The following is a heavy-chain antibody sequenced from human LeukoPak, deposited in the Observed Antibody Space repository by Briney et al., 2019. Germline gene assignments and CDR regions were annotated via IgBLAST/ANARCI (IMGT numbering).Heavy chain of an antibody. D-gene: IGHD5-12*01. CDR2: IYYSGCT. V-gene: IGHV4-59*08. CDR1: GGFISSYY. CDR3: ARRGAYSGNDLAWYFDL. Sequence: SETLSLTCTVSGGFISSYYWSWIRQPPGKGLEWIGYIYYSGCTSYNPSLKSRVTMSADTSKNQFSLRLSSVTAADTAVYYCARRGAYSGNDLAWYFDLWGRSTLVTVSS. J-gene: IGHJ2*01.